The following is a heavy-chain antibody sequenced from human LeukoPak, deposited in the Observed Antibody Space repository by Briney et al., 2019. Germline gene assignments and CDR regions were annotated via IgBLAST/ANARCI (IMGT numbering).Heavy chain of an antibody. CDR1: GYTFTSYD. D-gene: IGHD3-3*01. Sequence: ASVKVSCKASGYTFTSYDINCVRQATGQGLEWMGWMNPNSGNTGYAQKFQGRVTMTRNTSISTAYMELSSLRSEDTAVYYCARGITIFGVAPQGYRPPPYGMDVWGQGTTVTVSS. V-gene: IGHV1-8*01. CDR2: MNPNSGNT. CDR3: ARGITIFGVAPQGYRPPPYGMDV. J-gene: IGHJ6*02.